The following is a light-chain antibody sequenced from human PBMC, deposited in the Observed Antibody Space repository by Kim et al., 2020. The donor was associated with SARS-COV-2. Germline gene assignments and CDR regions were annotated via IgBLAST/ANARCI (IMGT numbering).Light chain of an antibody. CDR3: AIWDPSLGAVL. CDR2: DNS. Sequence: GEMVNISCSGSSPNFGDILVSWYQRLPGAAPKLLIYDNSQRPSGIPDRFSGSRSGTSATLGITGLQTGDEADYFCAIWDPSLGAVLFGGGTKVTVL. J-gene: IGLJ2*01. V-gene: IGLV1-51*01. CDR1: SPNFGDIL.